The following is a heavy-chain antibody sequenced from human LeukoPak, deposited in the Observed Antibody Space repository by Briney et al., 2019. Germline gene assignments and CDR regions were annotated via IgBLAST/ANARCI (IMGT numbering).Heavy chain of an antibody. CDR1: GDSVSSNSAA. D-gene: IGHD2-2*01. CDR3: ALGYCSSTSCYWFDP. CDR2: TYYRSKWYN. Sequence: SQTLSLTCAISGDSVSSNSAAWNWIRQSPSRGLEWLGRTYYRSKWYNDYAVSVKSRITINPDTSRNQFSLQLNSVTPEDTAVYYCALGYCSSTSCYWFDPWGQGTLVTVSS. J-gene: IGHJ5*02. V-gene: IGHV6-1*01.